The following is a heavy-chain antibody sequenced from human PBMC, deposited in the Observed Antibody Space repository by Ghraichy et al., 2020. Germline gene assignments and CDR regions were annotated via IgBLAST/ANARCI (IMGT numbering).Heavy chain of an antibody. CDR2: ISWNSGSI. J-gene: IGHJ4*02. Sequence: GGSLRLSCAASGFTFDDYAMHWVRQAPGKGLEWVSGISWNSGSIGYADSVKGRFTISRDNAKNSLYLQMNSLRAEDTALYYCAKDIIERGSGPFDYWGQGTLVTVSS. CDR3: AKDIIERGSGPFDY. V-gene: IGHV3-9*01. CDR1: GFTFDDYA. D-gene: IGHD2-15*01.